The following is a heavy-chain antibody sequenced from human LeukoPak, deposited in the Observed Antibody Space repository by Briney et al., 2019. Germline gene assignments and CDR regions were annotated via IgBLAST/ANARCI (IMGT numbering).Heavy chain of an antibody. V-gene: IGHV1-46*01. CDR3: ARDIRGNSTYYYDSSGYYYDY. Sequence: GASVKVSCKASGYTFTSYYMHWVRQAPGQGLEWMGIINPSGGSTSYAQKFPGRVTMTRDTSTSTVYMELSSLRSEDTAVYYCARDIRGNSTYYYDSSGYYYDYWGQGTLVTVSS. D-gene: IGHD3-22*01. CDR1: GYTFTSYY. J-gene: IGHJ4*02. CDR2: INPSGGST.